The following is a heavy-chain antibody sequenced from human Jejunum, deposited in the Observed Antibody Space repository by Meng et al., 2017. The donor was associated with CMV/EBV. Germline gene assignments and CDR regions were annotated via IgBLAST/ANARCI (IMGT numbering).Heavy chain of an antibody. CDR3: ARWDCSGTSCYGNFFYYYGMDV. J-gene: IGHJ6*02. D-gene: IGHD2-2*01. Sequence: IGWVRQMPGTGLEWMGIIYPGDSDTRYSPSFQGQVTISADKSISTAYLQWSSLKASDTAMYYCARWDCSGTSCYGNFFYYYGMDVWGQGTKVTVSS. V-gene: IGHV5-51*01. CDR2: IYPGDSDT.